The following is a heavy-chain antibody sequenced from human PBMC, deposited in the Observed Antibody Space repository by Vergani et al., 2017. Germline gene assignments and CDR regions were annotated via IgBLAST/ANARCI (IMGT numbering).Heavy chain of an antibody. D-gene: IGHD3-16*01. CDR3: ASVKYYSDSTSHFRGRYFDV. Sequence: QLQLQESGPGLVKASETLSLTCTVSGDSIISSSYYWGWIRQPPGKGLEWIGSIYNSGNGDSSSSLKSRVTISADTSKNQFSLRLTSVTAADTAVYYCASVKYYSDSTSHFRGRYFDVWGRGTLVTVPS. J-gene: IGHJ2*01. V-gene: IGHV4-39*01. CDR2: IYNSGNG. CDR1: GDSIISSSYY.